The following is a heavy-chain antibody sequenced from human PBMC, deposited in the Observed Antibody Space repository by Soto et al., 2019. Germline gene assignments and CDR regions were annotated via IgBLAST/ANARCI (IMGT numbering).Heavy chain of an antibody. Sequence: GTLSPPLPVSGWSLRSYYWSWVRQPPGKGLEWIGYIYYSGSTNYNPSLKSRVTISVDTSKNQFSLKLSSVTAADTAVYYCARAYDFWSGSIDYWGQGTLVT. D-gene: IGHD3-3*01. J-gene: IGHJ4*02. CDR1: GWSLRSYY. CDR3: ARAYDFWSGSIDY. CDR2: IYYSGST. V-gene: IGHV4-59*01.